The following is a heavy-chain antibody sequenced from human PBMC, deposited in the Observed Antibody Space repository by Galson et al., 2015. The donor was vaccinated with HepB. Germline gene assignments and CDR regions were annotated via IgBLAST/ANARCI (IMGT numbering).Heavy chain of an antibody. CDR3: ARDRYYYDSTISPPYYYYYYGIDV. J-gene: IGHJ6*02. V-gene: IGHV3-30*04. CDR1: GFTFSSYA. Sequence: SLRLSCAASGFTFSSYAMHWVRQAPGKGLEWVAVISYDGSNKDYADSVKGRFTISRDNSKNTLYLQMNSLRAEDTAVYYCARDRYYYDSTISPPYYYYYYGIDVWGQGTTVTVSS. CDR2: ISYDGSNK. D-gene: IGHD3-22*01.